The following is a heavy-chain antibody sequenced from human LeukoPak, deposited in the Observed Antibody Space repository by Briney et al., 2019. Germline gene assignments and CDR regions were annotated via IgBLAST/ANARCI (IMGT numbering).Heavy chain of an antibody. Sequence: ASVTVSCKASGYTFTGYYMHWVRQAPGQGLEWMGWINPNSGGTNYAQKFQGRVTMTRDTSISTAYMELSRLRSDDTAVYYCARTNRELVTGFDYWGQGTLVTVSS. J-gene: IGHJ4*02. CDR3: ARTNRELVTGFDY. CDR2: INPNSGGT. V-gene: IGHV1-2*02. D-gene: IGHD6-6*01. CDR1: GYTFTGYY.